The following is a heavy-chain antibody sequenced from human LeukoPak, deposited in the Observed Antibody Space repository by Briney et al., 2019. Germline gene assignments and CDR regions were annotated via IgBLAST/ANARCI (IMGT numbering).Heavy chain of an antibody. J-gene: IGHJ4*02. V-gene: IGHV1-2*02. Sequence: ASVKVSCKASGGTFSSYAISWVRQAPGQGLEWMGWINPNSGGTNYAQKFQGRVTMTRDTSISTAYMELSRLRSDDTAVYYCARVPRWELLYYFDYWGQGTLVTVSS. CDR1: GGTFSSYA. CDR2: INPNSGGT. CDR3: ARVPRWELLYYFDY. D-gene: IGHD1-26*01.